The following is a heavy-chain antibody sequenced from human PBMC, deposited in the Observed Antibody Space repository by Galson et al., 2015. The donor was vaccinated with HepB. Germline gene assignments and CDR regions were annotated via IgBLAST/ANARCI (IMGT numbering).Heavy chain of an antibody. Sequence: SLRLSCAASRFSLTNFWMHWVRHAPGKGLEWVSRISSDGRTTNYADAVKGRFTISRDNAKNTLYLQLNSLRVDDTAVYYCTRVKEGLAGSFDYWGQGTLVTVSS. CDR1: RFSLTNFW. CDR2: ISSDGRTT. CDR3: TRVKEGLAGSFDY. D-gene: IGHD3-3*02. V-gene: IGHV3-74*01. J-gene: IGHJ4*02.